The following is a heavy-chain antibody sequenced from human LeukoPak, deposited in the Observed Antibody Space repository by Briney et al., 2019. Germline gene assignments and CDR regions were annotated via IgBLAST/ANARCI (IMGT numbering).Heavy chain of an antibody. D-gene: IGHD1-26*01. CDR1: GFTFSSCG. Sequence: GRSLRLSCAASGFTFSSCGMHWVRQAPGKGLEWVAVIWYDGSKRYYADSVMGRFTISRDVAKNTLYLQMNSLRADDTAVYYCGRDGGISIDYWGQGALVTVSS. V-gene: IGHV3-33*01. CDR2: IWYDGSKR. J-gene: IGHJ4*02. CDR3: GRDGGISIDY.